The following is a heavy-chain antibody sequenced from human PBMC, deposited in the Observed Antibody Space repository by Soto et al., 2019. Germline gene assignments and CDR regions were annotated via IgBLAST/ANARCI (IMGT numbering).Heavy chain of an antibody. V-gene: IGHV3-66*01. CDR2: IYSGGRT. CDR1: GFTVSSNY. Sequence: PGGSLRLSCAASGFTVSSNYMNWVRQAPGKGLEWVSVIYSGGRTYYADSVKGRFTISRDNSKNTLYLQMNSLRAEDTAVYYCARRYSTNGHYFDYWGHGTLVTVSS. CDR3: ARRYSTNGHYFDY. J-gene: IGHJ4*01. D-gene: IGHD2-2*01.